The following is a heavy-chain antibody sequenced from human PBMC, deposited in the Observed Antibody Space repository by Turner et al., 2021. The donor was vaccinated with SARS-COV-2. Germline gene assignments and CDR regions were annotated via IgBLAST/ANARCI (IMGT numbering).Heavy chain of an antibody. V-gene: IGHV3-30*18. CDR3: AKSGGMYCSGGNCYSSYFDY. CDR1: EFHLTNYG. Sequence: VQLLESGGGLVQPGRSLSRSCEAYEFHLTNYGVHWVRQAPGKGLEWVAVISYDGSNKYYADSVKGRFTISRDNSKNTLYLQMNSRRAEDTAVYYCAKSGGMYCSGGNCYSSYFDYWGQGTLVTVSS. J-gene: IGHJ4*02. D-gene: IGHD2-15*01. CDR2: ISYDGSNK.